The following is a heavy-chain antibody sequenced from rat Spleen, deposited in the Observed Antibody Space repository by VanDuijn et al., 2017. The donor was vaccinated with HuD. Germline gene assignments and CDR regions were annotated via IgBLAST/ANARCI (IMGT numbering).Heavy chain of an antibody. Sequence: QVQLKESGPDLVQPSQTLSLTCTVSGFSLTIYGVSWVRQPPGKGLEWIAAISSGGNTYYNSILKSRLSISRDTSKSQVFLRMNSLQTEDTATYYCARDAGILRYWGQGVMVTVSS. CDR2: ISSGGNT. J-gene: IGHJ2*01. CDR3: ARDAGILRY. V-gene: IGHV2S8*01. D-gene: IGHD1-6*01. CDR1: GFSLTIYG.